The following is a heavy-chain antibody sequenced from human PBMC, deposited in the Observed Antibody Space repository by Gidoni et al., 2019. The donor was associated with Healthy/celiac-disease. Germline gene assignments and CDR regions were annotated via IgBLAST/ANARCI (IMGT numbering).Heavy chain of an antibody. J-gene: IGHJ4*02. D-gene: IGHD2-2*01. Sequence: QVQLVQSGAEVKKPGSSVKVSCQASGGNFSSYAISWVRQAPGQGLEWMGGIIPIFGTANYAQKFQGRVTITADESTSTAYMELSSLRSEDTAVYYCARSYCSSTSCYGVYWGFDYWGQGTLVTVSS. CDR1: GGNFSSYA. CDR2: IIPIFGTA. V-gene: IGHV1-69*01. CDR3: ARSYCSSTSCYGVYWGFDY.